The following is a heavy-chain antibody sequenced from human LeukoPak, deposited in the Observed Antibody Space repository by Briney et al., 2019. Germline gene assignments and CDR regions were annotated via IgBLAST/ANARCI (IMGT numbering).Heavy chain of an antibody. CDR2: INPGGSTT. Sequence: ASVKVSCKASGYTFISYYFHWVRQAPGQGLEWMGIINPGGSTTTYAQKFQGRVTMTRDTSTTTVYMELSSPRSEDTAFYYCASGAYGGNAPAYWGQGTLVTVSS. CDR1: GYTFISYY. CDR3: ASGAYGGNAPAY. V-gene: IGHV1-46*01. D-gene: IGHD4-23*01. J-gene: IGHJ4*02.